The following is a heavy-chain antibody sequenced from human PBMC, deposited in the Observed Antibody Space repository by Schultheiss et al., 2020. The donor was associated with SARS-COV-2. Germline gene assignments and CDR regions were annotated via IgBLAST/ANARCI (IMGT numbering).Heavy chain of an antibody. CDR1: GFTFSNYA. D-gene: IGHD3-10*01. J-gene: IGHJ5*02. CDR3: AKSDITMVQGVPFDP. Sequence: GGSLRLSCAASGFTFSNYAMSWVRQAPGKGLEWVSVISGSGGSTYYADSVKGRFTISRDNSKNTLYLQMNSLRAEDTAVYYCAKSDITMVQGVPFDPWGQGTLVTVSS. CDR2: ISGSGGST. V-gene: IGHV3-23*01.